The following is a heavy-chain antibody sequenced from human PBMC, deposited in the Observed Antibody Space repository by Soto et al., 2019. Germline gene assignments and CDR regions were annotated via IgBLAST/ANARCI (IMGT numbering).Heavy chain of an antibody. J-gene: IGHJ3*02. Sequence: SETLSLTCTVSGGSINSHDYYWSWIRQPPGKGLEWIGYIHNSGSTYYNPSLKSRLTISSDMSKNQFSLRLNSVTAADKALYFCARGEVRGPFDIWGQGTKVTVSS. D-gene: IGHD3-10*01. CDR2: IHNSGST. CDR3: ARGEVRGPFDI. V-gene: IGHV4-30-4*01. CDR1: GGSINSHDYY.